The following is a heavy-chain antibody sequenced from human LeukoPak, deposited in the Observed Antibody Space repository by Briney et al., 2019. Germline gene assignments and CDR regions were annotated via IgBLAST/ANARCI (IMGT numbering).Heavy chain of an antibody. D-gene: IGHD2/OR15-2a*01. J-gene: IGHJ4*02. CDR2: IWYDGSDA. CDR1: GLTFRSNG. V-gene: IGHV3-33*08. Sequence: GGSLRLSCAASGLTFRSNGMHWVRQAPGRGLEWVTYIWYDGSDADYADPVKGRFTISRDNSKNTLYLQMNSLRAEDTAVYYCARYTTGHGFDVWGQGTLVTVSS. CDR3: ARYTTGHGFDV.